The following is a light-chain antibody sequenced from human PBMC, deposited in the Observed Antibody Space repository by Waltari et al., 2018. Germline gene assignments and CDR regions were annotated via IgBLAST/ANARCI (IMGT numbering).Light chain of an antibody. CDR2: DVS. CDR1: RGINNY. CDR3: QQYNTYPIT. J-gene: IGKJ5*01. V-gene: IGKV1-16*01. Sequence: DVQMTQSPPSLSASVGDRVIIPCRASRGINNYLAWFQQKPGRAPKSLIYDVSTLKSGVPSRFSGSGSGTDFTLTISSLQPEDFATYYCQQYNTYPITFGQGTRLEIK.